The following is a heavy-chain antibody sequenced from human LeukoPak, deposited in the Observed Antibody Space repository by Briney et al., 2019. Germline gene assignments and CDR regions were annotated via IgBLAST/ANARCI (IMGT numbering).Heavy chain of an antibody. CDR2: ISNTGSDT. D-gene: IGHD3-10*01. V-gene: IGHV3-23*01. Sequence: GGFLRLSCAASGFTFSNYAMSWGRQAPGEGLEWVSTISNTGSDTYYADSVKGRVTISRDNSEHTLYLQMNILRAEDTAIHYCAKVPYSDYGSGRPPFMDVWGQGTTVAVSS. CDR1: GFTFSNYA. J-gene: IGHJ6*02. CDR3: AKVPYSDYGSGRPPFMDV.